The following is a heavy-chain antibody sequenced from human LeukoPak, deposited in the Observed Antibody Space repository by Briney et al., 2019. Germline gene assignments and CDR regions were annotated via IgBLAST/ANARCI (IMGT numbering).Heavy chain of an antibody. J-gene: IGHJ5*02. CDR2: IYYSGST. CDR3: ARGQGSSGYYYVARNWFDP. V-gene: IGHV4-31*03. CDR1: GGSISSGGYY. Sequence: SETLSLTCTVSGGSISSGGYYWSWIRQHPGKGLEWIGYIYYSGSTYYNPSLKSRVTISVDTSKNQFSLKLSSVIAADTAVYYCARGQGSSGYYYVARNWFDPWGQGTLVTVSS. D-gene: IGHD3-22*01.